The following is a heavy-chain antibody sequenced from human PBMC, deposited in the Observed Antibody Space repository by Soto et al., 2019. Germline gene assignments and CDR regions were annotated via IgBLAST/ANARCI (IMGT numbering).Heavy chain of an antibody. V-gene: IGHV4-38-2*01. CDR2: IYHSGST. J-gene: IGHJ3*02. CDR1: GYSISSGYY. Sequence: SETLSLTCAVSGYSISSGYYWGWIRQPPGKGLEWIGSIYHSGSTYYNPSLKSRVTISVDTSKNQFSLKLSSVTAADTAVYYCARPQSIAARPDDAFDIWGQGTMVTVSS. CDR3: ARPQSIAARPDDAFDI. D-gene: IGHD6-6*01.